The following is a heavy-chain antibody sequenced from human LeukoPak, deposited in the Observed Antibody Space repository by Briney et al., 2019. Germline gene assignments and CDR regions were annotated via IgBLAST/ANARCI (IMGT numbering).Heavy chain of an antibody. CDR3: ARDREMTTVTTSPFDI. CDR2: INPNSGGT. D-gene: IGHD4-11*01. V-gene: IGHV1-2*02. J-gene: IGHJ3*02. CDR1: GYTFTGYY. Sequence: ASVKVSCKASGYTFTGYYMHWVRQAPGQGLEWMGWINPNSGGTNYAQKLQGRVTMTTDTSTSTAYMELRSLRSDDTAVYYCARDREMTTVTTSPFDIWGQGTMVTVSS.